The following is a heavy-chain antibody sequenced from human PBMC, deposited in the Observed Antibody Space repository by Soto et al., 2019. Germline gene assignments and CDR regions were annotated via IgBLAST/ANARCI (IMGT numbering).Heavy chain of an antibody. V-gene: IGHV4-59*08. CDR3: ARHTDDILTGNEALDI. CDR2: VYYSGTT. Sequence: QVQLQEPGPGLLKPSETLSLTCTVSGGSINNYYWSWIRQTPGKGLEWIGYVYYSGTTNYNSNLKSRVTILIDTSQNQFSLKLSSVTAADTAVYYCARHTDDILTGNEALDIWGQGTVVTVSS. J-gene: IGHJ3*02. D-gene: IGHD3-9*01. CDR1: GGSINNYY.